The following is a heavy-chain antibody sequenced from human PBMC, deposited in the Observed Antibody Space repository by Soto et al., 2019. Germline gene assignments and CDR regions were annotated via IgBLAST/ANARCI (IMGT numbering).Heavy chain of an antibody. CDR3: AKAPKYDILTGYYPPSYYYGMDV. CDR2: ISGSGGST. D-gene: IGHD3-9*01. CDR1: GLTFSSYA. J-gene: IGHJ6*02. V-gene: IGHV3-23*01. Sequence: GGSLRLSCAASGLTFSSYAMSWVRQAPGKGLEWVSAISGSGGSTYYADSVKGRFTISRDNSKNTLYLQMNSLRAEDTAVYYCAKAPKYDILTGYYPPSYYYGMDVWGQGTTVTVSS.